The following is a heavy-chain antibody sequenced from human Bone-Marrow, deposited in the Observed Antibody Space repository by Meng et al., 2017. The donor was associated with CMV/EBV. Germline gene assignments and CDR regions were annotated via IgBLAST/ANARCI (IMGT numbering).Heavy chain of an antibody. D-gene: IGHD3-10*01. CDR2: ISSSSSYI. V-gene: IGHV3-21*06. CDR1: GFTLSPFS. J-gene: IGHJ4*01. Sequence: GESLKISCVASGFTLSPFSMNWVRQAPGKGLESVSSISSSSSYIHYADSVRGRFTVSRDNTKNSLYLQMNSLRVDDTAFYYCASREGGYWGQGTLVTVSS. CDR3: ASREGGY.